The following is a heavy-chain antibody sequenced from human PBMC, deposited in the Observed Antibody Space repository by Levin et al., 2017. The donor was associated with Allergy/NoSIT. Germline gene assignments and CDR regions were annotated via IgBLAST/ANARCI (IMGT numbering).Heavy chain of an antibody. CDR2: IIPIFGTA. D-gene: IGHD2-15*01. CDR3: RMQTPRYCSGGSCYEN. J-gene: IGHJ4*02. CDR1: GGTFSSYA. V-gene: IGHV1-69*13. Sequence: AASVKVSCKASGGTFSSYAISWVRQAPGQGLEWMGGIIPIFGTANYAQKFQGRVTITADESTSTAYMELSSLRSEDTAVYYCRMQTPRYCSGGSCYENWGQGTLVTVSS.